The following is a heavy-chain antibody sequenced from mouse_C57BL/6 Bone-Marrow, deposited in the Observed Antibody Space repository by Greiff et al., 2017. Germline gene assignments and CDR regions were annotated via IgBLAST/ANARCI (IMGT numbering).Heavy chain of an antibody. CDR1: GYAFTNYL. Sequence: VQLQQSGAELVRPGTSVKVSCKASGYAFTNYLIEWVKQRPGQGLEWIGVINPGSGGTNYNEKFKGKATLTADKSSSTAYMQLSSLTSEDSAVYFCARGTSYYGSSRYYFDYWGQGTTLTVAS. V-gene: IGHV1-54*01. J-gene: IGHJ2*01. CDR3: ARGTSYYGSSRYYFDY. CDR2: INPGSGGT. D-gene: IGHD1-1*01.